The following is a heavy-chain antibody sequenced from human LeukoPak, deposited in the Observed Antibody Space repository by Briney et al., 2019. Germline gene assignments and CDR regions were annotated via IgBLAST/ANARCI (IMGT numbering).Heavy chain of an antibody. J-gene: IGHJ4*02. D-gene: IGHD3-22*01. CDR3: ARGSDYYDSSAYYDFDY. Sequence: ASVKVSCKTSGYPFRNYDINWVRQATGQGLEWMGWINPHSGKTGYAQKFQGRVTMTTDTSANTAYMDLSSLRSEDTAVYYCARGSDYYDSSAYYDFDYWGQGTLVTVSS. CDR2: INPHSGKT. V-gene: IGHV1-8*01. CDR1: GYPFRNYD.